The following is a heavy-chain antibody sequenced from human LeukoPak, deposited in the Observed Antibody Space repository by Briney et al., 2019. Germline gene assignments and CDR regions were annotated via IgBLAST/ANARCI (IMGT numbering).Heavy chain of an antibody. V-gene: IGHV6-1*01. CDR3: ARDLGNTGWYTFDY. CDR1: GDSFSSNNGA. J-gene: IGHJ4*02. CDR2: TYYRSKWYN. D-gene: IGHD6-19*01. Sequence: SQTLSLTFDISGDSFSSNNGAWNWIRQSPSRGLEWLGRTYYRSKWYNDYAGSLNGRITISPVTSKNQFSLQLNSVTPEDTAVYYCARDLGNTGWYTFDYCGQGILVTVSS.